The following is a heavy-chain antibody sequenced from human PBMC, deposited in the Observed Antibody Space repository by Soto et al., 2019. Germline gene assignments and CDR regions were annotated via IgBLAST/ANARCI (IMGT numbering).Heavy chain of an antibody. CDR3: AREAIFGVVSPFAY. D-gene: IGHD3-3*01. CDR2: ISAYNGNT. CDR1: GYTFTSYG. J-gene: IGHJ4*02. Sequence: ASVKVSCKASGYTFTSYGISWVRQAPGQGLEWMGWISAYNGNTNYAQKLQGRVTMTTDTSTSTAYMELRSLRSDDTAVYYCAREAIFGVVSPFAYWGQGTLVTVSS. V-gene: IGHV1-18*04.